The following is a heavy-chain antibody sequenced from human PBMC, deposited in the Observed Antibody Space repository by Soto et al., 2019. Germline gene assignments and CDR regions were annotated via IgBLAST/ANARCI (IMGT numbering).Heavy chain of an antibody. D-gene: IGHD3-10*01. CDR1: GYTFTSYY. V-gene: IGHV1-46*01. CDR3: AVPYYYGSGSYTRGHDYYYYYGMDV. Sequence: QVQLVQSGAEVKKPGASVKVSCKASGYTFTSYYMHWVRQAPGQGLEWMGIINPSGGSTSYAQKFPGRVTMTRDTSTSTVYMELSSLRSEDTAVYYCAVPYYYGSGSYTRGHDYYYYYGMDVWGQGTTVTVSS. CDR2: INPSGGST. J-gene: IGHJ6*02.